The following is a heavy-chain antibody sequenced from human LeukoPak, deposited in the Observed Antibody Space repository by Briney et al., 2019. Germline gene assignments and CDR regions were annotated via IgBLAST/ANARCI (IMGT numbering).Heavy chain of an antibody. Sequence: SETLSLTCTVSGGSISSGGYYWSWIRQHPGKGLEWIGYIYYSGSSYYNPSLKSRVTISVDTSKNQFSLKLSSVTAADTAVYYCARPRIFHAFDIWGQGTMVTVSS. J-gene: IGHJ3*02. D-gene: IGHD3-9*01. V-gene: IGHV4-31*03. CDR3: ARPRIFHAFDI. CDR2: IYYSGSS. CDR1: GGSISSGGYY.